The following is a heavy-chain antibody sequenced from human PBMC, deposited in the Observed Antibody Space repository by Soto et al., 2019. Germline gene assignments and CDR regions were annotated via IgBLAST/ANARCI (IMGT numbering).Heavy chain of an antibody. D-gene: IGHD2-2*01. V-gene: IGHV1-18*04. CDR3: ARDPHIVVVPAATELFDY. Sequence: ASVKVSCKASGYTFTSYGISWVRQAPGQGLEWMGWISAYNGNTNYAQKLQGRVTMTTDTSTSTAYMELSSLRSDDTAVYYCARDPHIVVVPAATELFDYWGQGTLVTVSS. CDR2: ISAYNGNT. J-gene: IGHJ4*02. CDR1: GYTFTSYG.